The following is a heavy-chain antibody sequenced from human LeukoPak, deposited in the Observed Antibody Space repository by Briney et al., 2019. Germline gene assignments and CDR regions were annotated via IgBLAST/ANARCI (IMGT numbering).Heavy chain of an antibody. CDR3: AKAAAAPGFDF. J-gene: IGHJ4*02. Sequence: RGGCLRLSCAASGFTSSSYALNWVRQAPGKGLEWVATVSGSGDRMYHADSVKGRFTISRDNSKNTIYLQMNSLRAEDTALYYCAKAAAAPGFDFWGQGTLVTVSS. D-gene: IGHD6-13*01. V-gene: IGHV3-23*01. CDR1: GFTSSSYA. CDR2: VSGSGDRM.